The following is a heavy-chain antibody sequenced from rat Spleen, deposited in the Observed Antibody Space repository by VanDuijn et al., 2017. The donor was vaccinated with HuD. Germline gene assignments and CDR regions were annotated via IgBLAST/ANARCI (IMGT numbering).Heavy chain of an antibody. V-gene: IGHV2-30*01. CDR3: TRSYGGYTQHWFAY. CDR1: GFSLTTYN. J-gene: IGHJ3*01. D-gene: IGHD1-11*01. Sequence: QVQLKESGPGLVQPSQTLSLTCAVSGFSLTTYNVHWIRQPSGKGLEWMGMMWTGGSTDYNSALKTRLSISRDTSKNQVFLKMNSLQTDDTAIYFCTRSYGGYTQHWFAYWGQGTLVTVSS. CDR2: MWTGGST.